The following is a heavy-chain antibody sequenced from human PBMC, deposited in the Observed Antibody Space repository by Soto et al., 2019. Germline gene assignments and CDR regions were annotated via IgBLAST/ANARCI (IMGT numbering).Heavy chain of an antibody. V-gene: IGHV6-1*01. D-gene: IGHD1-7*01. Sequence: PSQTLSLTWPISGDSVSTNIAAWSWIRQSPSRGLEWLGRTLYRSSKWYNEYAVSVKSRMTINPDTSKNQFSLQLNSVTPEDTAVYYCARDAAPTLNYPHGMDVWGQGTAVTVSS. CDR1: GDSVSTNIAA. CDR3: ARDAAPTLNYPHGMDV. J-gene: IGHJ6*02. CDR2: TLYRSSKWYN.